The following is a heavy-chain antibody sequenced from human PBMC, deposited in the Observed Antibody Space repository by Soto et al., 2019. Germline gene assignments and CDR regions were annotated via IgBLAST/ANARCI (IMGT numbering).Heavy chain of an antibody. CDR3: AKGGSSGWFYFDF. J-gene: IGHJ4*02. CDR1: GFTFGTYA. V-gene: IGHV3-23*01. CDR2: TPGSGGSA. D-gene: IGHD6-19*01. Sequence: PGGSLRLSCAASGFTFGTYAMNWVRQAPGKGLEWVSSTPGSGGSACYADSVRGRFTISRDNSKNTVYLQLDSLRPEDSAIYYCAKGGSSGWFYFDFWGQGTQVTVSS.